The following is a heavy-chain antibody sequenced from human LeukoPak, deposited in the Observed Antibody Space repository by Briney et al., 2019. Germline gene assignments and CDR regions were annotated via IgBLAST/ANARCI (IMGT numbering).Heavy chain of an antibody. CDR3: ARALAWGGSSYSDSCMDV. CDR2: INPNSGNA. D-gene: IGHD1-26*01. CDR1: GYTFSDYD. Sequence: GASVKVSCKASGYTFSDYDISWVRQATGQGLEWMGWINPNSGNAGYAQKFQGRVTMTRNTSISTAYMELSSLRSEDTAVYYCARALAWGGSSYSDSCMDVWDKGTTVTVSS. J-gene: IGHJ6*03. V-gene: IGHV1-8*01.